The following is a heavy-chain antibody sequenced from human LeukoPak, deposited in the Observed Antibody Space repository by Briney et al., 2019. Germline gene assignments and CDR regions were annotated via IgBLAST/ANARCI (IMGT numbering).Heavy chain of an antibody. J-gene: IGHJ4*02. Sequence: GGSLRLSCAASGFAFSTYAMSWVRQAPGKGLEWVSAISGRGVSTSYADSVRGRFTISRDNSKNTLYLQMNSLRAEDTAVYYCAIAASGNWNDVSDYWGQGTLVTVSS. CDR3: AIAASGNWNDVSDY. V-gene: IGHV3-23*01. CDR1: GFAFSTYA. CDR2: ISGRGVST. D-gene: IGHD1-20*01.